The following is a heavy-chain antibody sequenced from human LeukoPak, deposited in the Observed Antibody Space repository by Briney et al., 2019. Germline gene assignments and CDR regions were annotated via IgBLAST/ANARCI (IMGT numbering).Heavy chain of an antibody. CDR1: GFTFSSYA. Sequence: GGSLRLSCAASGFTFSSYAMTWVRQAPGKGLEWVSAISAGGGSTYYADSVKGRFTISRDNSKNTLYLQLNSLRAEDTAVYYCAKAGGWTNYFDYWGQGTLVTVSS. CDR2: ISAGGGST. J-gene: IGHJ4*02. D-gene: IGHD6-19*01. V-gene: IGHV3-23*01. CDR3: AKAGGWTNYFDY.